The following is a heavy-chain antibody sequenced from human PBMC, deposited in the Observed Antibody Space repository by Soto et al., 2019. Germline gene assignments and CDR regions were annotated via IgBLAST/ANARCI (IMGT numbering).Heavy chain of an antibody. CDR3: ARVFSDSSSFFDP. CDR2: IYYSGST. CDR1: GGSISSGGYC. V-gene: IGHV4-31*03. J-gene: IGHJ5*02. Sequence: SETLPLTCTVSGGSISSGGYCWSWIRQHPGKGLEWIGYIYYSGSTYYNPSLKSRVTISVDTSKNQFSLKLSSVTAADTAVYYCARVFSDSSSFFDPWGQGTLVTVSS. D-gene: IGHD6-13*01.